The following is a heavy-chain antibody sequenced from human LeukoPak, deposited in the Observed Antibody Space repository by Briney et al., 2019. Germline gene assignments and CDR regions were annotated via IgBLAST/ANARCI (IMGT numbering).Heavy chain of an antibody. J-gene: IGHJ4*02. CDR3: ARITIFGVVTPYYFDY. CDR2: IIPIFGTA. Sequence: ASVTVSFTASGGTFSSYAISWVRQAPGQGLEWMGGIIPIFGTANYAQKFQGRVTITADESTSTAYMELSSQRSEDTAVYYCARITIFGVVTPYYFDYWGQGTLVTVSS. V-gene: IGHV1-69*13. CDR1: GGTFSSYA. D-gene: IGHD3-3*01.